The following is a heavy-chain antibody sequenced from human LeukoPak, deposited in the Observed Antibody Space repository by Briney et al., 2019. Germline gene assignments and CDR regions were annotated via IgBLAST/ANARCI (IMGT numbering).Heavy chain of an antibody. J-gene: IGHJ5*02. CDR1: GFTFSSYG. V-gene: IGHV3-33*01. CDR3: ARARGIAAAGTNNWFDP. Sequence: VRSLALSCAASGFTFSSYGMHWVRQAPGKGLEWVAVIWYDGSNKYYADSVKGRFTISRDNSKNTLYLQMNSLRAEDTAVYYCARARGIAAAGTNNWFDPWGQGTLVTFSS. D-gene: IGHD6-13*01. CDR2: IWYDGSNK.